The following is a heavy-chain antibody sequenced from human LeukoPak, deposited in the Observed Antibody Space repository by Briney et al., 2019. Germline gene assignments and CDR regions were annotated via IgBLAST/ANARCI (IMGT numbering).Heavy chain of an antibody. Sequence: GGSLRLSCAASGFTFSSYGMHWVRQAPGKGLEWVAVISYDGSNKYYADSVKGRFTTSRDNSKNTLYLQMNSLRAEDTAVYYCAKDKDYGFDYWGQGTLVTVSS. D-gene: IGHD4-17*01. CDR1: GFTFSSYG. CDR2: ISYDGSNK. J-gene: IGHJ4*02. CDR3: AKDKDYGFDY. V-gene: IGHV3-30*18.